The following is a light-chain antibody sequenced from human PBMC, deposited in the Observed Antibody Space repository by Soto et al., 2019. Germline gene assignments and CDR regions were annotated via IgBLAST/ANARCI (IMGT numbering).Light chain of an antibody. Sequence: QSALTQPASVSGSPGQSITISCTGTSGDVGGYNFVSWYQQYPGKAPKLMIHDVTARPSGVSIRFSGSKSGTTASLTISGVQPEDEADYYCCSYASSTSYVFGAGTKVTVL. CDR3: CSYASSTSYV. CDR2: DVT. CDR1: SGDVGGYNF. V-gene: IGLV2-14*01. J-gene: IGLJ1*01.